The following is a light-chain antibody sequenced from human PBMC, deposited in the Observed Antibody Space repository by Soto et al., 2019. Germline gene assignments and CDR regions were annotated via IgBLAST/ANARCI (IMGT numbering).Light chain of an antibody. J-gene: IGKJ4*01. CDR2: DTS. Sequence: VLTQSPATLSLSPGERATLSCRASQSVSSYLAWYQHKPGQAPRLLIYDTSTRATGIPARFSGSGSGTDFTLAISSLEPEDFAVYYCQQRSNWPLTFGGGTKVEIK. V-gene: IGKV3-11*01. CDR3: QQRSNWPLT. CDR1: QSVSSY.